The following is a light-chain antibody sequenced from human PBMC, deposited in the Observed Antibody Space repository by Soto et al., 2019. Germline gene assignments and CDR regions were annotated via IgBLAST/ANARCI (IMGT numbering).Light chain of an antibody. Sequence: HSALTQPASVSGSPGQSITISCTGTSSDVGAYNYVSWYQHHPGKAPRLIIYEVRNRPSGVSNRFSGSKSGHTASLTISGLQAEDEANYYCNSYTSTRTYVLGTGIKVTV. CDR2: EVR. J-gene: IGLJ1*01. V-gene: IGLV2-14*01. CDR1: SSDVGAYNY. CDR3: NSYTSTRTYV.